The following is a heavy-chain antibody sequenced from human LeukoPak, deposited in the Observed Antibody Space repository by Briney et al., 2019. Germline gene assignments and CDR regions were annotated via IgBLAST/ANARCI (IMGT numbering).Heavy chain of an antibody. V-gene: IGHV3-23*01. J-gene: IGHJ1*01. D-gene: IGHD3/OR15-3a*01. CDR1: GFTFSSYG. CDR3: ARDSGFSGTQRGEH. Sequence: GGSLRLSCSASGFTFSSYGMTWVRQGPGKGLEWVSTISGTGGTTYYADSVKGRFTISRDNSENTLYLQMNSLRAEDTAVYYCARDSGFSGTQRGEHWGQGTLVTVSS. CDR2: ISGTGGTT.